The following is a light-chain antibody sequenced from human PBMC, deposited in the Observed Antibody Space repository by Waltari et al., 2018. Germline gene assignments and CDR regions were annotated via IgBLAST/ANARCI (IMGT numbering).Light chain of an antibody. CDR2: EIN. V-gene: IGLV2-23*02. J-gene: IGLJ3*02. CDR1: SSAVGTYKF. CDR3: CSYVTGDTWV. Sequence: QSALTQPASVSGSPGQSITISCTGSSSAVGTYKFVSWYQQHPGKAPKLMIYEINQRPAGISNRFSGSKFGNTAVLTISGLQTEDEADYYCCSYVTGDTWVFGGGTRVAVL.